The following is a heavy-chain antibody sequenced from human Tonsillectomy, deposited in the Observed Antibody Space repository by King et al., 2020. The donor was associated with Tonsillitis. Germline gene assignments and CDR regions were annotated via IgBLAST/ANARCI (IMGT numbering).Heavy chain of an antibody. D-gene: IGHD2-21*01. Sequence: QLQESGPGLVKPSETLSLSCSVSGDSIRTDNYLWGWIRQPPGQGLEWIGSILHSGSTYYNPSLRSRVTISVDTSKNRFSLKVRAVTAADTAVYYCARHPILCSDRRSVWFDPWGQATLVTVSS. V-gene: IGHV4-39*07. J-gene: IGHJ5*01. CDR3: ARHPILCSDRRSVWFDP. CDR1: GDSIRTDNYL. CDR2: ILHSGST.